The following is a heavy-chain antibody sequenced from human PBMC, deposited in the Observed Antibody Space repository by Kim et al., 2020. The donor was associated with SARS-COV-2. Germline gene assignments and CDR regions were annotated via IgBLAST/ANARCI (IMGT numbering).Heavy chain of an antibody. D-gene: IGHD3-22*01. V-gene: IGHV4-39*01. CDR1: GGSISSSSYY. CDR2: IYYSGST. Sequence: SETLSLTCTVSGGSISSSSYYWGWIRQPPGKGLEWIGSIYYSGSTYYNPSLKSRVTISVDTSKNQFSLKLSSVTAADTAVYYCASLYYYDSSGYPFDYWGQETRATSPQ. J-gene: IGHJ4*02. CDR3: ASLYYYDSSGYPFDY.